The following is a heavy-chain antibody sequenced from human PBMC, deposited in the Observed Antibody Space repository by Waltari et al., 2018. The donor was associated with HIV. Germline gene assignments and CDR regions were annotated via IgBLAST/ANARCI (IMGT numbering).Heavy chain of an antibody. CDR1: GGSISSYY. Sequence: QVQLQESGPGLVKPSETLSLTCPVSGGSISSYYWSWIRQPPGKGLEWIGYIYYSGSTNYHPSLKRRVTISIGTSKNQFSLKLSSVTAADTGVEYCARSLMVRASPRDYYYHRMDVLGQGDHG. CDR2: IYYSGST. D-gene: IGHD3-10*01. J-gene: IGHJ6*02. V-gene: IGHV4-59*01. CDR3: ARSLMVRASPRDYYYHRMDV.